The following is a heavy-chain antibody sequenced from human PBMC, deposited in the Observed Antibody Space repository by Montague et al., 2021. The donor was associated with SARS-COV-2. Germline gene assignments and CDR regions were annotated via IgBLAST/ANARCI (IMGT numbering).Heavy chain of an antibody. CDR1: GGSFSGYY. V-gene: IGHV4-34*01. Sequence: ETLSLTCAVYGGSFSGYYWSWIRQPPGKGLEWIGEINHSGSTDYNPSLKSRVTISVDTSKNQFSLKLSSVTAADTAVYYCTREGYQVLWSDYYYYGMDVWGQGTTVTVSS. CDR2: INHSGST. D-gene: IGHD2-2*01. J-gene: IGHJ6*02. CDR3: TREGYQVLWSDYYYYGMDV.